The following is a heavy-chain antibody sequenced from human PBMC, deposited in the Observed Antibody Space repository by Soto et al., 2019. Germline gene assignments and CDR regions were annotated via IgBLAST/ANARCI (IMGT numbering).Heavy chain of an antibody. CDR2: ISAYNGNT. Sequence: QVQLVQSGAEVKKPGASVKVSCKASGYTFASYAISWMRQAPGQGLEWMGWISAYNGNTNYAQKLQGRVTTTTDTATSTAYMALRSPRSDDTAVYYCARDPPPPDYWGQGTLVTVSS. V-gene: IGHV1-18*01. CDR3: ARDPPPPDY. J-gene: IGHJ4*02. CDR1: GYTFASYA.